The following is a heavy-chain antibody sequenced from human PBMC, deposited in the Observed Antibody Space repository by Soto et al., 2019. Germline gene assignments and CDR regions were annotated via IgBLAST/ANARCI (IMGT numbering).Heavy chain of an antibody. V-gene: IGHV2-70*04. CDR1: GFSLRTSGMR. J-gene: IGHJ5*02. CDR2: IDWDDDK. CDR3: AKTGTDGSWFDP. Sequence: SGPTLVNPTQTLTLTCTFSGFSLRTSGMRVSWIRQPPGKALEWLARIDWDDDKFYSTSLRTRLTISRDTSKNQVVLSMTNMDPVDTATYYCAKTGTDGSWFDPWGQGTLVTVSS. D-gene: IGHD1-1*01.